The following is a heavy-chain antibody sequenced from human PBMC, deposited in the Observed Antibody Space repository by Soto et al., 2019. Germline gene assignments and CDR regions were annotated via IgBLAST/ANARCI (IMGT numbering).Heavy chain of an antibody. CDR1: GFTVSSNY. CDR2: IYSCGST. Sequence: EVQLVESGGGLIQPGGSLRLSCAASGFTVSSNYMSWVRQAPGKGLEWVSVIYSCGSTYYADSVKGRFTISRDNSKNTLYLQMNSLRAEYTAVYYCAREVRSGGSCYSREYYYGMDVWGQGTTVTVSS. V-gene: IGHV3-66*03. CDR3: AREVRSGGSCYSREYYYGMDV. J-gene: IGHJ6*02. D-gene: IGHD2-15*01.